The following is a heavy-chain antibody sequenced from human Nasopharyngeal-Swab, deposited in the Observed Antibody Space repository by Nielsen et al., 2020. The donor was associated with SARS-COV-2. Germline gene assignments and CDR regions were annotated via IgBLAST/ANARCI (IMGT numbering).Heavy chain of an antibody. Sequence: GESLKISCAASGFTFSSYGMHWGRQAPGKGLEWVAVIWYDGSNKYYADSVKGRFTISRDNSKNTLYLQMNSLRAEDTAVYYCARGNYYDSSGYYYVAFDIWGQGTMVTVSS. D-gene: IGHD3-22*01. V-gene: IGHV3-33*01. CDR3: ARGNYYDSSGYYYVAFDI. CDR1: GFTFSSYG. J-gene: IGHJ3*02. CDR2: IWYDGSNK.